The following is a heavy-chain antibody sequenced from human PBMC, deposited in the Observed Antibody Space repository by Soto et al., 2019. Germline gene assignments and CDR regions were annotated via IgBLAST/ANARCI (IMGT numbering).Heavy chain of an antibody. V-gene: IGHV4-34*01. D-gene: IGHD2-15*01. J-gene: IGHJ4*02. CDR3: ARGLLSRWQLDY. CDR2: INHSGST. Sequence: QVQLQQWGAGLLKPSETLSLTCAVYGGSFSGYYWSWIRQPPGKGLEWIGEINHSGSTNYNPSLKSRVTISVDTSKNQFSLKLSSVTAADTAVYYCARGLLSRWQLDYWGQGTLVTVSS. CDR1: GGSFSGYY.